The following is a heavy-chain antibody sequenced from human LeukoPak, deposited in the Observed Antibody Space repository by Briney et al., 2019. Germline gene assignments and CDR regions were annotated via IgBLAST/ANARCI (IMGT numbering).Heavy chain of an antibody. CDR2: ISGSGGST. Sequence: PGGSLRLSCAASGFTFSIYAMSWVRQAPGKGLEWVSAISGSGGSTYYADSVKGRFTISRDNSKNTLYLQMNSLRAEDTAVYYCAKDLFVVVPAAPFYYWGQGTLVTVSS. J-gene: IGHJ4*02. V-gene: IGHV3-23*01. CDR3: AKDLFVVVPAAPFYY. D-gene: IGHD2-2*01. CDR1: GFTFSIYA.